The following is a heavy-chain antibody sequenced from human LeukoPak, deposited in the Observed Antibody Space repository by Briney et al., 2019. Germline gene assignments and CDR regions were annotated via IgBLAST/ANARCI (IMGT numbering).Heavy chain of an antibody. J-gene: IGHJ6*02. V-gene: IGHV1-46*01. Sequence: ASVKVSCKASGYTFTSYYMHWVRQAPGQGLEWMGIINPSGGSTSYAQKFQGRVTMTRDTSTSTVYMELSGLRSEDTAVYYCARDSSLYGMDVWGQGTTVTVSS. CDR2: INPSGGST. CDR3: ARDSSLYGMDV. CDR1: GYTFTSYY.